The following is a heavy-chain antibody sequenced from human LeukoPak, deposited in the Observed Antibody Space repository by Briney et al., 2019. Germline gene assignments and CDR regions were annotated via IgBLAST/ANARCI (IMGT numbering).Heavy chain of an antibody. J-gene: IGHJ3*02. CDR1: GGSINTYY. CDR3: ARAGGTYYYDSSGFHLRPFDI. V-gene: IGHV4-59*01. D-gene: IGHD3-22*01. Sequence: SETLSLTCSVSGGSINTYYWSWIRQPPGKGLEWIGYIYYSGSTNYSPSPKSRVTISVDTSKKQFSLKLSSVTAADTAVYYCARAGGTYYYDSSGFHLRPFDIWGQGTMVTVSS. CDR2: IYYSGST.